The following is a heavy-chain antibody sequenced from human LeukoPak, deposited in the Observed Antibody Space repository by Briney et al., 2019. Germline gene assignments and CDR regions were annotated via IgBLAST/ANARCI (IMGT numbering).Heavy chain of an antibody. CDR3: ASDESIHAFDI. CDR2: ISSSSSYI. CDR1: GFTFSSYS. D-gene: IGHD2/OR15-2a*01. Sequence: GGSLRLSCAASGFTFSSYSMNWVRQAPGKGLEWVSSISSSSSYIYYADSVKGRFTISRDNAKNSLYLQMNSLRAEDTAVYYCASDESIHAFDIRGQGTMVTVSS. V-gene: IGHV3-21*01. J-gene: IGHJ3*02.